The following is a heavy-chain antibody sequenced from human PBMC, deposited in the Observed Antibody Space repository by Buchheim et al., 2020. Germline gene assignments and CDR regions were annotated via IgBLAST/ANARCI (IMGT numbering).Heavy chain of an antibody. CDR2: IYYSGST. CDR3: ARGRSSITMIVVVSPDAFDI. V-gene: IGHV4-31*03. Sequence: QVQLQESGPGLVKPPQTLSLTCTVSGGSISSGGYYWSWIRQHPGKGLEWIGYIYYSGSTYYNPPLKSRVTISVDTSKNQFSLKLSSVTAADTAVYYCARGRSSITMIVVVSPDAFDIWGQGT. J-gene: IGHJ3*02. CDR1: GGSISSGGYY. D-gene: IGHD3-22*01.